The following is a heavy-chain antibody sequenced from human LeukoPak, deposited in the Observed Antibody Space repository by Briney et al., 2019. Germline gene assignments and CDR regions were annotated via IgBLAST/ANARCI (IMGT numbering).Heavy chain of an antibody. Sequence: SETLSLTCDVSGYSISSGYFWGWIRQPPGKGLEWIGSIYHIGNTYQNPSLKSRVTISRDTSKNQFSLKLTSVTAADTAVYYCARELNWGFDVWGQGTLVTVSS. V-gene: IGHV4-38-2*02. CDR2: IYHIGNT. J-gene: IGHJ4*02. D-gene: IGHD7-27*01. CDR3: ARELNWGFDV. CDR1: GYSISSGYF.